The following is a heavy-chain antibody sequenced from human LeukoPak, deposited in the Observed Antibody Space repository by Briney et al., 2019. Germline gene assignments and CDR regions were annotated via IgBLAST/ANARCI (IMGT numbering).Heavy chain of an antibody. CDR2: MNPNSGNT. CDR1: GGTFSSYA. D-gene: IGHD5-12*01. V-gene: IGHV1-8*02. CDR3: ARGVEGWLQFYVDY. Sequence: ASVKVSCKASGGTFSSYAISWVRQATGQGLEWMGWMNPNSGNTGYAQKFQGRVTMTRNTSISTAYMELSSLRSEDTAVYYCARGVEGWLQFYVDYWGQGTLVTVSS. J-gene: IGHJ4*02.